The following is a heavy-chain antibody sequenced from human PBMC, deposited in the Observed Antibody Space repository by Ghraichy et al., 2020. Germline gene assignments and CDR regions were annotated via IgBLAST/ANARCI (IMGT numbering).Heavy chain of an antibody. J-gene: IGHJ6*02. CDR1: GGSISSYY. D-gene: IGHD5-18*01. CDR2: IYYSGST. Sequence: SETLSLTCTVSGGSISSYYWSWIRQPPGKGLEWIGYIYYSGSTNYNPSLKSRVTISVDTSKNQFSLKLSSVTAADTAVYYCARDRLVGYSYVSTYYYYGMDVWGQGTTVTVSS. V-gene: IGHV4-59*01. CDR3: ARDRLVGYSYVSTYYYYGMDV.